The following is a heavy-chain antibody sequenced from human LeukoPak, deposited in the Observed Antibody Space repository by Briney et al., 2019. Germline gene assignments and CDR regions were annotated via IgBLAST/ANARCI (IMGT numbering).Heavy chain of an antibody. J-gene: IGHJ4*02. CDR2: ISYDGSNK. Sequence: GGSLRLSCAASGFTFSSYAMHWVRQAPGKGLEWVAVISYDGSNKYYADSVKGRFTISRDDSKNTLYLQMNSLRAEDTAVYYCARGGEGYYDSSVTGGFDYWGQGTLVTVSS. CDR1: GFTFSSYA. CDR3: ARGGEGYYDSSVTGGFDY. D-gene: IGHD3-22*01. V-gene: IGHV3-30*01.